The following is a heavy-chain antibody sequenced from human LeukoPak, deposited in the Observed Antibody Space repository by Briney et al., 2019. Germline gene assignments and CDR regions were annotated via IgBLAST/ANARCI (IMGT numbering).Heavy chain of an antibody. CDR1: GYSFTSYR. Sequence: GESLKISCKGSGYSFTSYRIGWVRQMPGKGLEWMGIIYPGDSDTRYSPSFQGQVTISADKSISTAYLQWSSLKASDTAMYYCARHEVVVAATNYYYGMDVWGQGTTVTVSS. J-gene: IGHJ6*02. CDR3: ARHEVVVAATNYYYGMDV. V-gene: IGHV5-51*01. D-gene: IGHD2-15*01. CDR2: IYPGDSDT.